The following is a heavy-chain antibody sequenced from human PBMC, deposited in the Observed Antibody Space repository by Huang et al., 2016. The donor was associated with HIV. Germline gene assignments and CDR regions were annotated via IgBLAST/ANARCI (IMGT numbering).Heavy chain of an antibody. Sequence: EVQLVESGGGLIQPGGSLRLSCAASGFTVSTNYMTWVRQAPGKGLEWVSLFYSGGTTYYADSVKGRFTLARDDSENTLYLHMTSLRAGDTAVYYCAKEGDTGAALGYWGQGTLVTVS. D-gene: IGHD2-8*02. CDR2: FYSGGTT. CDR3: AKEGDTGAALGY. J-gene: IGHJ4*02. V-gene: IGHV3-53*01. CDR1: GFTVSTNY.